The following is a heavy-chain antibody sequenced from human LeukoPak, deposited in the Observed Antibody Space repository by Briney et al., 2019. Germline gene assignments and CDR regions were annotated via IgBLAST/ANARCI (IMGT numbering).Heavy chain of an antibody. CDR2: IYYSGST. CDR1: GGSISSGDYY. D-gene: IGHD3-3*01. V-gene: IGHV4-30-4*08. CDR3: ARVKRITIFGVAPEWFDP. Sequence: PSETLSLTCTVSGGSISSGDYYWSWIRQPPGKGLEWIGYIYYSGSTYYNPSLKSRVTISVDTSKNQFSLKLSSVTAADTAVYYCARVKRITIFGVAPEWFDPWGQGTLVTVSS. J-gene: IGHJ5*02.